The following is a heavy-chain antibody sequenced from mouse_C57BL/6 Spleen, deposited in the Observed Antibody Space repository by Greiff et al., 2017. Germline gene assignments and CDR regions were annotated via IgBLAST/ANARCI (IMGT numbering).Heavy chain of an antibody. CDR3: AKGGITTRYFDV. CDR1: GYTFTSYW. CDR2: IYPSDSET. Sequence: QVQLQQPGAELVRPGSSVKLSCKASGYTFTSYWMDWVKQRPGQGLEWIGNIYPSDSETHYNQKFKDKATLAVDKSSSTAYMQLSSLTSEDSAVYYCAKGGITTRYFDVWGTGTTVTVSS. D-gene: IGHD2-4*01. V-gene: IGHV1-61*01. J-gene: IGHJ1*03.